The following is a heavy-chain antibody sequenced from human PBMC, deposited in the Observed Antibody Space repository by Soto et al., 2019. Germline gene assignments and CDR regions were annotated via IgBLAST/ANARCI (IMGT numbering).Heavy chain of an antibody. CDR2: ISSSSSYI. CDR3: ARGGCSSTSCYAMGFNFDY. V-gene: IGHV3-21*01. D-gene: IGHD2-2*01. J-gene: IGHJ4*02. CDR1: GFTFSSYS. Sequence: EVQLVESGGGLVKPGGSLRLSCAASGFTFSSYSMNWVRQAPGKGLEWVSSISSSSSYIYYADSVKGRFTISRDNAKNSLYLQMNNLRAEDTAVYYCARGGCSSTSCYAMGFNFDYWGQGTLVTVSS.